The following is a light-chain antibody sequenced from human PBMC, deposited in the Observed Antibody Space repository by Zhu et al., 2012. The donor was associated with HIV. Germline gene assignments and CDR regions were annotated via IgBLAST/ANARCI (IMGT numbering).Light chain of an antibody. CDR3: QKYNSDPLT. CDR2: DAS. CDR1: SISNY. J-gene: IGKJ4*01. Sequence: EIVLTQSPVTLSLSPGESISNYLAWYQQKAGQPPRLLIYDASNRVTGIPARFSGSGSGTDSTLTISSLQPEDVATYYCQKYNSDPLTFGGGTMVEIK. V-gene: IGKV3-11*01.